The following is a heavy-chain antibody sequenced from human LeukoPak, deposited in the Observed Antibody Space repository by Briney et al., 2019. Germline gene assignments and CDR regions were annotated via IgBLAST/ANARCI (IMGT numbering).Heavy chain of an antibody. V-gene: IGHV1-2*02. CDR2: INPNSGGT. CDR1: GYTFTAYY. Sequence: ASVKASCTASGYTFTAYYMHRVRQAPGQGLEWMGWINPNSGGTNYAQKFQGRVTMTRDTSISTAYMELSSLTSDDTAVYYCAREGLGGLLSNYWGQGTLVTVSS. D-gene: IGHD2-15*01. CDR3: AREGLGGLLSNY. J-gene: IGHJ4*02.